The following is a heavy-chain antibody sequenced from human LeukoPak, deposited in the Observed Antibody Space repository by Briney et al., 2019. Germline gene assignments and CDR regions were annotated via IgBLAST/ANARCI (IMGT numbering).Heavy chain of an antibody. CDR1: GFTFSSYW. D-gene: IGHD5-18*01. CDR3: TLSYGRGFDYYYGMDV. V-gene: IGHV3-74*01. Sequence: GGSLRLSCAASGFTFSSYWMHWVRQAPGKGPVWVSRINNDGSGTTYADSVKGRFTISRDDAKNTLYLQMNSLRAEDTAVYYCTLSYGRGFDYYYGMDVWGQGTTVTVSS. CDR2: INNDGSGT. J-gene: IGHJ6*02.